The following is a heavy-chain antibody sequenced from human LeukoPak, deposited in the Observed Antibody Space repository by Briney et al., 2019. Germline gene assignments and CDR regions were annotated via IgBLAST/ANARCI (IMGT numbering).Heavy chain of an antibody. CDR2: ISGSDYTT. CDR3: AKADSNGYGGVLRYFDY. Sequence: GGSLRLSCAASGFTFSSYSMNWVRQAPGKGLEGVSIISGSDYTTYYVDSVKGRFTISRDNSKNTLYLQMNSLRADDTAVYYCAKADSNGYGGVLRYFDYWGQGNLVTVSS. CDR1: GFTFSSYS. V-gene: IGHV3-23*01. J-gene: IGHJ4*02. D-gene: IGHD5-18*01.